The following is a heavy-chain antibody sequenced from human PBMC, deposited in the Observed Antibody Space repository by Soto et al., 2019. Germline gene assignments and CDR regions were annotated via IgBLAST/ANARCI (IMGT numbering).Heavy chain of an antibody. J-gene: IGHJ5*01. D-gene: IGHD3-9*01. CDR2: INHSGST. CDR3: AREIRFNYVILTGYYLDWFVS. V-gene: IGHV4-34*01. Sequence: PSETLSLTCAVYGGSFSGYYWSWIRQPPGKGPEWIGEINHSGSTNYNPSLKSRVTISVDTSKNQFSLKLSSVTAADTAVYYCAREIRFNYVILTGYYLDWFVSWGQGTLVTVSS. CDR1: GGSFSGYY.